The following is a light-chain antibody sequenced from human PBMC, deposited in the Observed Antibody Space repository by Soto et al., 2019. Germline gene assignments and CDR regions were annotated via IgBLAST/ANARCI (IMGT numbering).Light chain of an antibody. CDR3: QQYDKYST. CDR2: DAS. CDR1: QSISVS. Sequence: IQMTQSPSTLSASVGDTFTITCRASQSISVSLAWYKRKPGKAPNILIYDASTLQGGVQSRFSGSGSGTEFTLTVTSLKPEDFATYVCQQYDKYSTFGHGTKVDIK. J-gene: IGKJ1*01. V-gene: IGKV1-5*01.